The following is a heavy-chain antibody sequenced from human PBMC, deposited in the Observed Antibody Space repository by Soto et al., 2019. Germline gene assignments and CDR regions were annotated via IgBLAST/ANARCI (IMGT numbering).Heavy chain of an antibody. V-gene: IGHV3-53*01. J-gene: IGHJ6*02. D-gene: IGHD3-10*01. Sequence: EVQLVESGGGVIQPGGSLRLSCAASDFSVSSNYMSWVRQAPGKGLEWVAVVFRGGSTYYADSVQVRFTIYRYSSENTLFLQMNSLRVEATAVYYCATDHTHYYYHNGMDVWGPGTTVTVCS. CDR3: ATDHTHYYYHNGMDV. CDR1: DFSVSSNY. CDR2: VFRGGST.